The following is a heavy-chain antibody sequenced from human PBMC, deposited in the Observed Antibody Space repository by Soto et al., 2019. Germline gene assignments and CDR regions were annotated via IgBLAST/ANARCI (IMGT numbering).Heavy chain of an antibody. CDR3: ARGRQWLKRRLYYFDY. D-gene: IGHD6-19*01. V-gene: IGHV1-69*01. CDR2: IIPIFGTA. CDR1: GGTFSSYA. J-gene: IGHJ4*02. Sequence: QVQLVQSGAEVKKPGSSVKVSCKASGGTFSSYAISWVRQAPGQGLEWMGGIIPIFGTAHYAQKFQGRVTITADESTSTAYMELSSLRSEDTAVYYCARGRQWLKRRLYYFDYWGQGTLVTVSS.